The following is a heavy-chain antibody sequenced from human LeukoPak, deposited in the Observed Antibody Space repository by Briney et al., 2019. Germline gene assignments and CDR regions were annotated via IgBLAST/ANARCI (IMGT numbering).Heavy chain of an antibody. D-gene: IGHD1-1*01. V-gene: IGHV3-48*04. CDR1: GLTFSDYS. Sequence: GGSLRLCCAASGLTFSDYSMNWVRQAPGKGLEWISWVGISSGNTKYADSVKGRFTISGDNAKNSLYLQMNSLRVEDTAVYYCARDHNYAFDNWGQGTLVTVSS. CDR2: VGISSGNT. J-gene: IGHJ4*02. CDR3: ARDHNYAFDN.